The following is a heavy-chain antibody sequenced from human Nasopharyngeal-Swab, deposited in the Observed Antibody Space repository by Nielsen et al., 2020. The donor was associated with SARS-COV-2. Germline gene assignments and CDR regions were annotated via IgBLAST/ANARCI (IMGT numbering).Heavy chain of an antibody. D-gene: IGHD2-15*01. CDR2: ISAYNGNT. J-gene: IGHJ6*02. Sequence: ASVKVSCKASGYTCTSHGISWVRQAPGQGLEWMGWISAYNGNTNYAQKLQGRVTMTTDTSTSTAYMELRSLRSDDTAVYYCARGIVVVVAATIAYYYYGMDVWDQGTTVTVSS. CDR3: ARGIVVVVAATIAYYYYGMDV. V-gene: IGHV1-18*01. CDR1: GYTCTSHG.